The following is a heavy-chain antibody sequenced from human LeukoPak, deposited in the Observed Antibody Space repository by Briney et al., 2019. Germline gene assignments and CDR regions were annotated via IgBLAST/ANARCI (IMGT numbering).Heavy chain of an antibody. V-gene: IGHV4-59*01. CDR2: IYYSGSN. CDR1: GGSISSYY. CDR3: ARYSSGWRGNWFDP. Sequence: SETLSLTCTVSGGSISSYYWSWIRQPPGKGLEWIGYIYYSGSNNYNPSLKSRVTISVDTSKNQFSLKLSSVTAADTAVYYCARYSSGWRGNWFDPWGQGTLVTVSS. J-gene: IGHJ5*02. D-gene: IGHD6-19*01.